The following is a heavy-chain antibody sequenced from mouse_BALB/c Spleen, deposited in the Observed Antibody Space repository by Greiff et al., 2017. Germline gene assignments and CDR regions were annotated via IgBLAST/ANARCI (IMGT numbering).Heavy chain of an antibody. J-gene: IGHJ3*01. V-gene: IGHV5-6-5*01. CDR1: GFTFSSYA. CDR2: ISSGGST. D-gene: IGHD1-1*01. CDR3: ARDRYYGSSSGFAY. Sequence: EVNVVESGGGLVKPGGSLKLSCAASGFTFSSYAMSWVRQTPEKRLEWVASISSGGSTYYPDSVKGRFTISRDNARNILYLQMSSLRSEDTAMYYCARDRYYGSSSGFAYWGQGTLVTVSA.